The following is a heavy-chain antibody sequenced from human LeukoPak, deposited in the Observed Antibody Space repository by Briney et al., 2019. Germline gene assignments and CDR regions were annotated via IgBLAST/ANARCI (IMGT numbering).Heavy chain of an antibody. CDR3: AKGGCGGDCYYYFDY. Sequence: GGSLRLFCAASGFTFSSYGMHWVRQAPGKGLEWVAVIWYDGSNKYYADSVKGRFTISRDNSKNTLYLQMNSLRAEDTAVYYCAKGGCGGDCYYYFDYWGQGTLVTVSS. J-gene: IGHJ4*02. CDR2: IWYDGSNK. V-gene: IGHV3-33*06. D-gene: IGHD2-21*02. CDR1: GFTFSSYG.